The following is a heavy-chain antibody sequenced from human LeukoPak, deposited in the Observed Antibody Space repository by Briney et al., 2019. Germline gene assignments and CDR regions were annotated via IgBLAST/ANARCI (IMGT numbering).Heavy chain of an antibody. J-gene: IGHJ3*02. V-gene: IGHV1-2*02. D-gene: IGHD4-17*01. Sequence: ASVKVSCTASGYTFTGYYMHWVRQAPGQGLEWMGWINPNSGGTNYAQKFQGRVTMTRDTSISTAYMEMSRLRSDDTAVYYCAGDFYGKHAFDIWGQGTMVTVSS. CDR1: GYTFTGYY. CDR2: INPNSGGT. CDR3: AGDFYGKHAFDI.